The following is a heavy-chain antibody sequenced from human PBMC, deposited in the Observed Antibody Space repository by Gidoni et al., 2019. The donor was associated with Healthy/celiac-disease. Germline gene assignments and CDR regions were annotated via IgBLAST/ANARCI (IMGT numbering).Heavy chain of an antibody. Sequence: QVQLVQSGAEVKKPGSSVKVSCKASGGTSSSYAISWVRQAPGQGLEWMGGIIPIFGTANYAQKFQGRVTITADKSTSTAYMELSSLRSEDTAVYYCARGGDSSGYYYYYYVMDVWGQGTTVTVAS. CDR1: GGTSSSYA. D-gene: IGHD3-22*01. CDR3: ARGGDSSGYYYYYYVMDV. J-gene: IGHJ6*02. V-gene: IGHV1-69*06. CDR2: IIPIFGTA.